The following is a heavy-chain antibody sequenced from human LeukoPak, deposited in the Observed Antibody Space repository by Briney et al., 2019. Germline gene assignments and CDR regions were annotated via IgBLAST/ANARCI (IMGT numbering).Heavy chain of an antibody. CDR3: ASTTYYYDSSGYYFDY. D-gene: IGHD3-22*01. Sequence: ASVKVSCKASGGTFSSYAISWVRQAPGQGLEWMGGIIPIFGTANFAQKFQGRVTITTDESTSTAYMELSSLRSEDTAVYYCASTTYYYDSSGYYFDYWGQGTLVTVSS. CDR1: GGTFSSYA. J-gene: IGHJ4*02. V-gene: IGHV1-69*05. CDR2: IIPIFGTA.